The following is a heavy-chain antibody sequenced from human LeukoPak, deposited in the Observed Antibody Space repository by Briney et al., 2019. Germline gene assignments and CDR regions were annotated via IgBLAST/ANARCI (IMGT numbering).Heavy chain of an antibody. CDR1: GGSISSGSYY. D-gene: IGHD2-15*01. CDR3: ARGRGWPNYYYYYYMDV. J-gene: IGHJ6*03. Sequence: SETLSLTCTVSGGSISSGSYYWSWIRQPAGKGLEWIGRIYTSGSTNYNPSLKSRVTISVDTSKNQFSLKLSSVTAADTAVYYCARGRGWPNYYYYYYMDVWGKGTTVTVSS. V-gene: IGHV4-61*02. CDR2: IYTSGST.